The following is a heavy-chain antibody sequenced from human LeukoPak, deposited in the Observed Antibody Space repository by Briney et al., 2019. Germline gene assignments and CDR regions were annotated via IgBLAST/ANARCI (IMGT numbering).Heavy chain of an antibody. D-gene: IGHD2-2*01. CDR3: ANRQGMVVPAAIGYYYGMDV. CDR1: GFTFSSYA. V-gene: IGHV3-23*01. Sequence: PGGSLRLSCAASGFTFSSYAMSWVRQAPGKGLEWVSAISGSGGSTYYADSVKGRFTISRDNSKNTLYLQMNSLRAEDTAVYYCANRQGMVVPAAIGYYYGMDVWGQGTTVTVSS. CDR2: ISGSGGST. J-gene: IGHJ6*02.